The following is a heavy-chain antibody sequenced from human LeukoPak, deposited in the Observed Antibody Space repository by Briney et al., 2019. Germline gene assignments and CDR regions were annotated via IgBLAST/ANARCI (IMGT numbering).Heavy chain of an antibody. D-gene: IGHD2-15*01. J-gene: IGHJ3*02. V-gene: IGHV3-21*01. CDR1: GFTFSSYS. Sequence: PGGSLRLSCAASGFTFSSYSMNWVRQAPGKGLEWVSSISSSSSYVYYADSVKGRFTISRDNAKNSLYLQMNSLRAEDTAVYYCARDCGGGSCYGPYDAFDIWGQGTMVTVSS. CDR3: ARDCGGGSCYGPYDAFDI. CDR2: ISSSSSYV.